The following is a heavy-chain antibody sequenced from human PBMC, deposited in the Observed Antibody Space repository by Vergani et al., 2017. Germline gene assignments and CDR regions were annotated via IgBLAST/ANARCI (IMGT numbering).Heavy chain of an antibody. Sequence: EVQLLESGGGLVQPGGSLRLSCAASGFTFSSYAMSWVRQAPGKGLEWVSAISGSGGSTYYADSVKGRFTIARDNSKNTLYLQRNSLRAEDTAVYYCAKDRRYCSGGSCSFPFDYWGQGTLVTVSS. CDR1: GFTFSSYA. CDR3: AKDRRYCSGGSCSFPFDY. D-gene: IGHD2-15*01. V-gene: IGHV3-23*01. J-gene: IGHJ4*02. CDR2: ISGSGGST.